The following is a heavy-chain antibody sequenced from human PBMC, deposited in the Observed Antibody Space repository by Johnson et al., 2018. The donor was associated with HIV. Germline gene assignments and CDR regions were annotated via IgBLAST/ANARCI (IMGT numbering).Heavy chain of an antibody. V-gene: IGHV3-11*01. CDR2: ISSSGSTI. Sequence: QVQLVESGGGLVKPGGSLRLSCAASGFTFSDYYMSWIRQAPGKGLEWVSYISSSGSTIYYADSVKGRFTISRDNAKNSLYLQMNSLKTEAPAGYYCTKGGRYFERNGSFDIWGQGTMVTVAS. CDR3: TKGGRYFERNGSFDI. CDR1: GFTFSDYY. J-gene: IGHJ3*02. D-gene: IGHD3-9*01.